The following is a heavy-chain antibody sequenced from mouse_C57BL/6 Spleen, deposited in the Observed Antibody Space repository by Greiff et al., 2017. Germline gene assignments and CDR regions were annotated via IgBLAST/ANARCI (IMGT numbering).Heavy chain of an antibody. J-gene: IGHJ4*01. V-gene: IGHV1-50*01. D-gene: IGHD2-2*01. CDR2: IDPSDSYT. CDR3: ARGWLRNYAMDY. Sequence: QVQLQQPGAELVKPGASVTLSCKASDYTFTSYWMQWVKQRPGQGLEWIGEIDPSDSYTNYNQKFKGKATLTVDTSSSTAYMQLSSLTSEDTAVYYCARGWLRNYAMDYWGQGTAVTVSS. CDR1: DYTFTSYW.